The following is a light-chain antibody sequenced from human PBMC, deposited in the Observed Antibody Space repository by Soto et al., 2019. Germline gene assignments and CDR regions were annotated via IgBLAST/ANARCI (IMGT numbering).Light chain of an antibody. CDR2: EVS. CDR1: SSDVGAYNF. Sequence: QSVLTQPPSASGSPGQSVTISCTGTSSDVGAYNFVSWYQQHPGKAPKLMISEVSKRPSGVPDRFSGSKSGKTASLTVSGLQAEDEADYYCSSFAGSNNFVFGGGTKLTVL. CDR3: SSFAGSNNFV. J-gene: IGLJ2*01. V-gene: IGLV2-8*01.